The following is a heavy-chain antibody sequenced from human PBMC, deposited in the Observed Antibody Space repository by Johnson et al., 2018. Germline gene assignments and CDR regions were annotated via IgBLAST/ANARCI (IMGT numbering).Heavy chain of an antibody. CDR3: ARDPHYDLLFMDV. CDR2: ITATATTI. J-gene: IGHJ6*03. V-gene: IGHV3-11*04. Sequence: QVQLVESGGGLVKPGGSLRLSCAASGFTFSDYCMTWIRQAPGKAPEWVSSITATATTIYYADSVKGRFTVSRDNAKNSLSLQMNGLRVEDTAVYYCARDPHYDLLFMDVWGKGTTVTVSS. CDR1: GFTFSDYC. D-gene: IGHD3-3*01.